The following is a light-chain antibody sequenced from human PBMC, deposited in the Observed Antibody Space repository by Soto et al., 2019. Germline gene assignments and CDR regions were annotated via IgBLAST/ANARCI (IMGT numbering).Light chain of an antibody. J-gene: IGLJ2*01. CDR3: SAYTSSSTWV. CDR1: SSDVGGYKY. CDR2: EVS. V-gene: IGLV2-14*01. Sequence: QSALTQPASVSGSPGQSIAISCTGSSSDVGGYKYVSWYQQYPGKAPKLMIYEVSNRPSEISKRFSGSKSGNTAFLTISGLQTYDEADYYCSAYTSSSTWVFGGGTKLTVL.